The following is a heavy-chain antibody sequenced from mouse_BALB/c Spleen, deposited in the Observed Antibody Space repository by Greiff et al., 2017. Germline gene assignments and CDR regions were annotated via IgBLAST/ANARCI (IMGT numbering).Heavy chain of an antibody. D-gene: IGHD1-3*01. V-gene: IGHV2-9*02. CDR1: GFSLTSYG. Sequence: VHLVESGPGLVAPSQSLSITCTVSGFSLTSYGVHWVRQPPGKGLEWLGVIWAGGSTNYNSALMSRLSISKDNSKSQVFLKMNSLQTDDTAMYYCARESSRAMDYWGQGTSVTVSS. CDR2: IWAGGST. CDR3: ARESSRAMDY. J-gene: IGHJ4*01.